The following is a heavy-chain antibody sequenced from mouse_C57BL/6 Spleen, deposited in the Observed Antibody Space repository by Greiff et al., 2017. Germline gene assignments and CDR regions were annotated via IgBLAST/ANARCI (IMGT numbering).Heavy chain of an antibody. J-gene: IGHJ4*01. D-gene: IGHD1-1*01. V-gene: IGHV1-69*01. CDR2: IDPSDSYT. Sequence: VQLQQPGAELVMPGASVKLSCKASGYTFTSYWMHWVKQRPGQGLEWIGEIDPSDSYTNSNQKFKGKSTLTVDKSSSTAYMQLSSLTSEDSAVYYCARKSSGDYYAMDYWGQGTSVTVSS. CDR1: GYTFTSYW. CDR3: ARKSSGDYYAMDY.